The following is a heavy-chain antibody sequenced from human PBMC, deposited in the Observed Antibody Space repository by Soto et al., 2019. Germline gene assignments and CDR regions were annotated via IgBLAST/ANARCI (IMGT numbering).Heavy chain of an antibody. D-gene: IGHD5-12*01. J-gene: IGHJ4*02. CDR2: VYHTGAT. V-gene: IGHV4-59*01. Sequence: SETLSLTCTVSGASISISYWSWIRQSPERGLEWIAYVYHTGATNYNPSLKRRVTISLDTSKGQFSLNLTSLTTADTAVYFCARGGNRYSNVASGVGGFDFWGQGSLVTVSS. CDR1: GASISISY. CDR3: ARGGNRYSNVASGVGGFDF.